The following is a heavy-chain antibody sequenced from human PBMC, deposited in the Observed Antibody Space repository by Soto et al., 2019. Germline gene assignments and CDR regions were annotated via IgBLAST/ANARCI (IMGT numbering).Heavy chain of an antibody. J-gene: IGHJ5*02. CDR1: GGSLSGYY. Sequence: QVQLQQWGAGLLKPSETLSLTCAVYGGSLSGYYWSWIRQPPGKGLEWIGEINRSGSTNYIPSLKSRVIISVDTSKNQFSLKLSSVTAADTAAYYCARGLLGGAATWGQGTLVTVSS. D-gene: IGHD3-16*01. CDR2: INRSGST. V-gene: IGHV4-34*01. CDR3: ARGLLGGAAT.